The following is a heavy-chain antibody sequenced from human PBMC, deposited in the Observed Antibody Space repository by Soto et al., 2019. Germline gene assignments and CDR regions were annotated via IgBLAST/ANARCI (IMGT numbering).Heavy chain of an antibody. CDR2: IYYSGST. CDR3: ARDPSSGGYSGYGGVVYFDY. V-gene: IGHV4-59*01. CDR1: GGSISSYY. Sequence: TSETLSLTCTVSGGSISSYYWSWIRQPPGKGLEWIGYIYYSGSTNYNPSLKSRVTISVDTSKNQFSLKLSSVTAADTAVYYCARDPSSGGYSGYGGVVYFDYWGQGTLVTVS. J-gene: IGHJ4*02. D-gene: IGHD5-12*01.